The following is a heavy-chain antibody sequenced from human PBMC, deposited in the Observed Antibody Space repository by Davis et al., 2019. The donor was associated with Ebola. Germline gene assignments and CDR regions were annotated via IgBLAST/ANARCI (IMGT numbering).Heavy chain of an antibody. J-gene: IGHJ3*01. CDR2: LGTSADT. V-gene: IGHV3-23*01. D-gene: IGHD1-26*01. CDR1: GFVSRNYV. Sequence: GGSLRLSCAASGFVSRNYVMSWVRQAPGKGLEWVSTLGTSADTYYADSVKGRFTISRDNSKNTLYLQMNGLRVEDTAIYYCAKDTSNIWFDVWGQGTMVTVFS. CDR3: AKDTSNIWFDV.